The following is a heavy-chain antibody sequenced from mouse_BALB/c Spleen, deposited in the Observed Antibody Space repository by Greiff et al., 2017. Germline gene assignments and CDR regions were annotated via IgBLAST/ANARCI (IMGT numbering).Heavy chain of an antibody. CDR1: GYAFSSSW. Sequence: QVQLQRSGPELVKPGASVKISCKASGYAFSSSWMNWVKQRPGQGLEWIGRIYPGDGDTNYNGKFKGKATLTADKSSSTAYMQLSSLTSVDSAVYFCARSNGYDWYFDVWGAGTTVTVSS. V-gene: IGHV1-82*01. D-gene: IGHD2-2*01. CDR3: ARSNGYDWYFDV. J-gene: IGHJ1*01. CDR2: IYPGDGDT.